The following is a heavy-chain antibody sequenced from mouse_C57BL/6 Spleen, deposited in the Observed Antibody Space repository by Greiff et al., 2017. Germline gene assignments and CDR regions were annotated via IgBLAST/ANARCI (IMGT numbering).Heavy chain of an antibody. CDR1: GFSFTSYA. Sequence: QVQLKESGPGLVAPSQSLSITCTVSGFSFTSYAISWVRQPPGKGLEWLGVIWTGGGTNYNSALKSRLSISKDNSKSQVFLKMNSLQTDDTARYYCARKSPDYYGSSYEGYFDYWGQGTTLTVSS. V-gene: IGHV2-9-1*01. D-gene: IGHD1-1*01. CDR3: ARKSPDYYGSSYEGYFDY. CDR2: IWTGGGT. J-gene: IGHJ2*01.